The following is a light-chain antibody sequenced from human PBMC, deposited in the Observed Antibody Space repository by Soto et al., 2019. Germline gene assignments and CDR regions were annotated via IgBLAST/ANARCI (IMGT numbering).Light chain of an antibody. CDR3: AAWDDSLNGRV. CDR1: NSNIGSNT. CDR2: SND. Sequence: QSVLTQPPSASGTPGQRVTISCSGSNSNIGSNTVNWYQQVPGTAPKLLMYSNDQRPSGVPDRFSGSKSGTSVSLAISGLQSEDEADYYCAAWDDSLNGRVFGGGTKLTVL. V-gene: IGLV1-44*01. J-gene: IGLJ3*02.